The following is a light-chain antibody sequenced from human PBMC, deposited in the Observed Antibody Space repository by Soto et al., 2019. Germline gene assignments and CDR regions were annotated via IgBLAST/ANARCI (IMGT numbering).Light chain of an antibody. V-gene: IGLV1-47*01. J-gene: IGLJ2*01. CDR1: SSNIGSNY. Sequence: SVLTQPPSASGTPGQRVTISCSGSSSNIGSNYVYWYQQLPGTAPKLLIYRNNQRPSGVPDRFSGSKSGTSASLAISGLRSEDEADYYCAAWDDSLSPHVVFGGGTKVTVL. CDR2: RNN. CDR3: AAWDDSLSPHVV.